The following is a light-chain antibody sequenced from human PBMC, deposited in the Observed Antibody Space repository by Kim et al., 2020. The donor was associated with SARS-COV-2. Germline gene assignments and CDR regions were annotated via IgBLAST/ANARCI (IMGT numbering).Light chain of an antibody. V-gene: IGLV3-1*01. CDR2: QDI. Sequence: SPGKTASIACSGDKLGDKYDSWYQQKPGRSPVLVIYQDIKRPSGIPERFSGCNTGNTATLSISGTQAMDEADYYCQAWDSSTDNNVFGTGTKVTVL. CDR1: KLGDKY. J-gene: IGLJ1*01. CDR3: QAWDSSTDNNV.